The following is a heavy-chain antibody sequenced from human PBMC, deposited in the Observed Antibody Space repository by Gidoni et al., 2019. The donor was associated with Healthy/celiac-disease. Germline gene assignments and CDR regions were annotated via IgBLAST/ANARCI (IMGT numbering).Heavy chain of an antibody. CDR2: ISYDGSNK. V-gene: IGHV3-30*18. Sequence: QVQLVESGGGVVQPGRSLRLSCAASGFTFSSYGMHWVRQAPGKGREWVAVISYDGSNKYYADSVKGRFTISRDNSKNTLYLQMNSLRAEDTAVYYCAKDSSYWFGELSWGQGTLVTVSS. D-gene: IGHD3-10*01. J-gene: IGHJ4*02. CDR3: AKDSSYWFGELS. CDR1: GFTFSSYG.